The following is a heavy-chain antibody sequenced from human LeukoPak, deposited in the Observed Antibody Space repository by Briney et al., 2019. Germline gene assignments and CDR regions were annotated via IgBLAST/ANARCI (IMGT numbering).Heavy chain of an antibody. Sequence: GGSLRLSCAASGFTFSSYSMNWVRQAPGKGLAWVSYISSSSSTIYYADSVKGRFTISRDNAKNSLYLQMNSLRAEDTAVYYCARADCGGDCYFVDDYWGQGTLVTVSS. CDR3: ARADCGGDCYFVDDY. CDR1: GFTFSSYS. J-gene: IGHJ4*02. CDR2: ISSSSSTI. D-gene: IGHD2-21*02. V-gene: IGHV3-48*01.